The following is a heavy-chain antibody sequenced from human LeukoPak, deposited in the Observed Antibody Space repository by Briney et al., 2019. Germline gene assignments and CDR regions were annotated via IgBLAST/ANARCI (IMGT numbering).Heavy chain of an antibody. Sequence: SETLSLTCAVYGGSFSGYYWSWIRQPPGKGLEWIGEINHSRSTNYNPSLKSRVTISVDTSKNQFSLKLSSVTAADTAVYYCARAAPYYRWFGHWGQRTLVTVSS. CDR3: ARAAPYYRWFGH. CDR1: GGSFSGYY. D-gene: IGHD3-10*01. V-gene: IGHV4-34*01. J-gene: IGHJ5*02. CDR2: INHSRST.